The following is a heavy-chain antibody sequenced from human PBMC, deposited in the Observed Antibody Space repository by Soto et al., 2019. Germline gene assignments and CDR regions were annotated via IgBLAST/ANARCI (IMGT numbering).Heavy chain of an antibody. CDR2: IYNSGYA. Sequence: QVQLQESGPGLVKPSQTLSLTCTVSDGSISSGGYYWSWIRQLPGKGLEWIGYIYNSGYAYYNPSLKSRLTISVDTSQNQFSLKLSSVTAADTAVYYCARKPNAVYYFDYWGQGSLVTVSS. CDR3: ARKPNAVYYFDY. J-gene: IGHJ4*02. CDR1: DGSISSGGYY. V-gene: IGHV4-31*03.